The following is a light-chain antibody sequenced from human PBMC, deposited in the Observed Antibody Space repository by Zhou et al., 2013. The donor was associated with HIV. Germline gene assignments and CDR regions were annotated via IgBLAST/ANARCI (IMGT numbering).Light chain of an antibody. Sequence: EVLMTQSPATLSVSAGERATLSCRARQSVSSKLAWYQQKPGQGPRLLIYGASTRATDIPARFSGSGSGTEFTLTISSLQSEDFAVYYCQQYYNWPYTFGQGTKLEIK. V-gene: IGKV3-15*01. CDR3: QQYYNWPYT. CDR2: GAS. CDR1: QSVSSK. J-gene: IGKJ2*01.